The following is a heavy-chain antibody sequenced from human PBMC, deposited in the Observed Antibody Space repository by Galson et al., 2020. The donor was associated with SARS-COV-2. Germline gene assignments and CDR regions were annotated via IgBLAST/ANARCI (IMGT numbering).Heavy chain of an antibody. V-gene: IGHV4-34*01. CDR1: VGSFSGYY. Sequence: SETLSLTCAVYVGSFSGYYWTWIRQPPGKGLEWIGEINHSGTANYNPSLKSRVTISIDTSKNQFSLKVNSVTAADTAVYYCARGSALSDRPPGAPEYWGRVTLVTVSS. CDR2: INHSGTA. J-gene: IGHJ4*02. CDR3: ARGSALSDRPPGAPEY. D-gene: IGHD6-6*01.